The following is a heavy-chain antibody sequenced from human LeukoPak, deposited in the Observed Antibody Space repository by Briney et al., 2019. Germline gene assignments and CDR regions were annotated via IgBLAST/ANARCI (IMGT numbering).Heavy chain of an antibody. CDR1: GYTFTTHW. CDR3: ARRVVAAEEDAFDI. D-gene: IGHD2-15*01. Sequence: GESLKISCRGSGYTFTTHWIGWVRQMPGKGLEWMGIIYPGDSDTRYSPSFQGQVTISADKSISTAYLQWSSLKASDTAMYYCARRVVAAEEDAFDIWGQGTMVTVSS. CDR2: IYPGDSDT. V-gene: IGHV5-51*01. J-gene: IGHJ3*02.